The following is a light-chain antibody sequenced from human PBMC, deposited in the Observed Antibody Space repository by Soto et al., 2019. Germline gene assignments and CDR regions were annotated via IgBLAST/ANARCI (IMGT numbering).Light chain of an antibody. CDR1: QDISPW. CDR2: SAS. J-gene: IGKJ1*01. Sequence: DIQMTQSPSSLSASVVDRVTITCRASQDISPWLAWYQHKPGTAPKLLIYSASNLQRGVPSRFSGSGSGTDFTLTISSLQPEDFATYFCQQTKSPGTFGQGTKVDIK. CDR3: QQTKSPGT. V-gene: IGKV1-12*01.